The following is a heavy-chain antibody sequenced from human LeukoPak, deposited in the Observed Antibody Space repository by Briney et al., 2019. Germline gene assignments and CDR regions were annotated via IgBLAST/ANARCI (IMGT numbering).Heavy chain of an antibody. Sequence: ASVEVSCKASGGTFSSYAISWVRQAPGQGLEWMGRIIPILGIANYAQKFQGRVTITADKSTSTAYMELSSLRSEDTAVYYCARQVVITTFQFDYWGQGTLVTVSS. D-gene: IGHD3-22*01. CDR3: ARQVVITTFQFDY. J-gene: IGHJ4*02. CDR2: IIPILGIA. V-gene: IGHV1-69*04. CDR1: GGTFSSYA.